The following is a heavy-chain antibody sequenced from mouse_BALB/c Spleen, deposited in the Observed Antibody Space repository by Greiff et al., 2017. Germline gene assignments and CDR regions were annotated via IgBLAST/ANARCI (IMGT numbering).Heavy chain of an antibody. CDR1: GFTFSSYG. Sequence: EVKLVESGGGLVQPGGSLKLSCAASGFTFSSYGMSWVRQTPDKRLELVATINSNGGSTYYPDSVKGRFTISRDNAKNTLYLLMSSLKSEDTAMYYCARGPMITTGSYAMDYWGQGTSVTVSS. CDR2: INSNGGST. J-gene: IGHJ4*01. D-gene: IGHD2-4*01. V-gene: IGHV5-6-3*01. CDR3: ARGPMITTGSYAMDY.